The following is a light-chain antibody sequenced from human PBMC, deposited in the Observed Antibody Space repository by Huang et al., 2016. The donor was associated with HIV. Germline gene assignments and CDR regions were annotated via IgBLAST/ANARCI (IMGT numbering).Light chain of an antibody. V-gene: IGKV1-27*01. Sequence: DVLLTQSPSSLSASIGDRVTITCRASQGISNSLAWYQQKAGKVPKLLISAASTSQSGGPSRFSGSGSGTDFTITITRLQAEDVATYYCQEYNSAPYTFGQGTKLEIK. J-gene: IGKJ2*01. CDR3: QEYNSAPYT. CDR1: QGISNS. CDR2: AAS.